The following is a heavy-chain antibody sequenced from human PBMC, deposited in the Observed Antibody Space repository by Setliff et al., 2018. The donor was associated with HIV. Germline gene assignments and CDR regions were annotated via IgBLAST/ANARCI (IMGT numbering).Heavy chain of an antibody. V-gene: IGHV3-11*06. CDR2: ITKRADET. CDR3: VRDLLWAFDM. CDR1: GASINSHY. Sequence: LSLTCTVSGASINSHYWNWVRQAPGKGLEWISYITKRADETHYADSVKGRFSISRDTAKNSLYLQMNSPRPEDTALYYCVRDLLWAFDMWGPGTMVTVSS. J-gene: IGHJ3*02. D-gene: IGHD3-10*01.